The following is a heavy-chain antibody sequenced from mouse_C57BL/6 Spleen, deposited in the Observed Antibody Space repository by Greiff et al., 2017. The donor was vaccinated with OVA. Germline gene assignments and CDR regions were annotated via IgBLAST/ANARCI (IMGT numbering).Heavy chain of an antibody. CDR1: GYTFTDYY. Sequence: VQLQQSGPVLVKPGASVKMSCKASGYTFTDYYMNWVKQSHGKSLEWIGVINPYNGGTSYNQKCKGKATLTVDKSSSTAYMELNSLTSEDSAVYYCARDITTVVASDWGQGTTLTVSS. CDR2: INPYNGGT. V-gene: IGHV1-19*01. D-gene: IGHD1-1*01. J-gene: IGHJ2*01. CDR3: ARDITTVVASD.